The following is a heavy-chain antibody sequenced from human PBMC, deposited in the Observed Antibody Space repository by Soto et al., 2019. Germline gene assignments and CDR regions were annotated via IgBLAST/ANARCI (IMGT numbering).Heavy chain of an antibody. CDR2: ISSDGHHQ. CDR3: SRGTYYPQSSGLHADY. Sequence: GGSLRLSCATSGFSFNDYAMYWVRQAPGQGLEWVAIISSDGHHQFYLDNLRGRFTVSRDNSKNTLYLQMNSLRPEDTAVYYCSRGTYYPQSSGLHADYWVPGTVVTVS. CDR1: GFSFNDYA. D-gene: IGHD3-22*01. J-gene: IGHJ4*02. V-gene: IGHV3-30*03.